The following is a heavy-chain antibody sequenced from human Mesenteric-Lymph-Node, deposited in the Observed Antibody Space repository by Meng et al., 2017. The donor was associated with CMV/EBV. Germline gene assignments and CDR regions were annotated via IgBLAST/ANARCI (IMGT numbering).Heavy chain of an antibody. Sequence: GESLKISCAASGFTFSNYAMSWVRQAPGKGLEWVSVIYSGGSSTNYADSVKGRFTISRDNSKNTLYLQMNSLRAEDTAVYYCARGAYAIVVVSAAMECFRNWGKGTLSRLL. D-gene: IGHD2-2*01. CDR3: ARGAYAIVVVSAAMECFRN. J-gene: IGHJ1*01. CDR1: GFTFSNYA. V-gene: IGHV3-23*03. CDR2: IYSGGSST.